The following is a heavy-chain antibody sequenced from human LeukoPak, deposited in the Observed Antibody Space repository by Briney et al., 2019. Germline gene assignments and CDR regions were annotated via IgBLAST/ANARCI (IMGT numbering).Heavy chain of an antibody. CDR1: GYTFTVYY. CDR2: INPNSGGT. D-gene: IGHD2-2*01. V-gene: IGHV1-2*02. CDR3: ARLGYCSSTSCYRYDNWFDP. J-gene: IGHJ5*02. Sequence: GASVKVSCKASGYTFTVYYMHWVRQAPGQGLEWMGWINPNSGGTNYAQKFQGRVTMTRDTSISTAYMELSRLRSDDTAVYYCARLGYCSSTSCYRYDNWFDPWGQGTLVTVSS.